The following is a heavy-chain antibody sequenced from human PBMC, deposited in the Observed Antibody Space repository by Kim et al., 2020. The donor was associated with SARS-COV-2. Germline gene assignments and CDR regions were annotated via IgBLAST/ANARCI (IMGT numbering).Heavy chain of an antibody. CDR2: INTKKGDT. CDR3: LGGTWGDVNDY. J-gene: IGHJ4*02. Sequence: ASVKVSCKTSDHIFSGYGFRWVRQAPGQGLEWMGGINTKKGDTNYVQKFQDRVTMTTDSSTTTAYMELRSLKSDDTAVYYCLGGTWGDVNDYWGPGTLVTVSS. CDR1: DHIFSGYG. D-gene: IGHD2-21*02. V-gene: IGHV1-18*01.